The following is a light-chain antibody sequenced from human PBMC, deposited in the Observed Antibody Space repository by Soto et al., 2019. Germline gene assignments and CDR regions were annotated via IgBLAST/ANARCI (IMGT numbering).Light chain of an antibody. CDR2: EVS. CDR1: SSDVGGYNY. CDR3: SSFTNTITRYT. V-gene: IGLV2-14*01. Sequence: QSVLTQPASVSGSPGQSITISCTGTSSDVGGYNYVSWFQHHPGKAPKLIIYEVSYRPSGVSNRFSGSKSGDTASLTISGLHAEHEADYSCSSFTNTITRYTFGTGA. J-gene: IGLJ1*01.